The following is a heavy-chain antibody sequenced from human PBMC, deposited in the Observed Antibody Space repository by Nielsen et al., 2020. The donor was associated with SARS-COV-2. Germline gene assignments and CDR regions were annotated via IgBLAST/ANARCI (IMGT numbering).Heavy chain of an antibody. J-gene: IGHJ4*02. D-gene: IGHD1-14*01. CDR3: ANQDHFAPFDY. CDR2: ISSSSSYI. CDR1: GFTFSSYS. Sequence: GESLKISCAASGFTFSSYSMNWVRQAPGKGLEWVSSISSSSSYIYYADSVKGRFTISRDNAKNSLYLQMNSPRAEDTAVYYCANQDHFAPFDYWGQGTLVTVSS. V-gene: IGHV3-21*01.